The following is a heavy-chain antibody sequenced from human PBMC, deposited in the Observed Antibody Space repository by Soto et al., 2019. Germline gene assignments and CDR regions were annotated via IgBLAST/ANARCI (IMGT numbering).Heavy chain of an antibody. V-gene: IGHV4-31*03. CDR3: AREPYGSGSYYNADAFDI. CDR1: GGSISSGGYY. Sequence: QVQLQESGPGLVKPSQTLSLTCTVSGGSISSGGYYWSWIRQLPGKGLEWIGYIYYTGSTYYNPSLKSRVTISADTSRNQFSLKLTSLTAADTAVYYCAREPYGSGSYYNADAFDIWGQGTMVTVSS. CDR2: IYYTGST. D-gene: IGHD3-10*01. J-gene: IGHJ3*02.